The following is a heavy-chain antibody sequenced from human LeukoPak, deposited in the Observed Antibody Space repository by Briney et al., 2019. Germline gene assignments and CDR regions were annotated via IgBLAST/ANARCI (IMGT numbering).Heavy chain of an antibody. CDR3: ARGPPRGKYYYMDV. CDR1: GFTFNTYT. Sequence: KPGGSLRLSCTASGFTFNTYTMNWVRQASGKGPEWISSIGRSSIDKYYADSVRGRFTISRDNAKNSLYLQMNSLTAGDTAVYYCARGPPRGKYYYMDVWGKGTTVTVSS. CDR2: IGRSSIDK. J-gene: IGHJ6*03. V-gene: IGHV3-21*01. D-gene: IGHD1-1*01.